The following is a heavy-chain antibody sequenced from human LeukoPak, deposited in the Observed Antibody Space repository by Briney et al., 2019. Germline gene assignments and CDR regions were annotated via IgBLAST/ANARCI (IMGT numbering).Heavy chain of an antibody. V-gene: IGHV4-59*01. J-gene: IGHJ4*02. CDR3: ARDRGRAYCGDDCSYYIDY. D-gene: IGHD2-21*01. CDR1: GGSISSYY. Sequence: SETLSLTCTVSGGSISSYYWSWIRQPPGKGLEWIGYIYYSGSTNYNPSLKSRVTISVDTSKNQFSLRLSSVTAADTAVYYCARDRGRAYCGDDCSYYIDYWGQGTLVTVSS. CDR2: IYYSGST.